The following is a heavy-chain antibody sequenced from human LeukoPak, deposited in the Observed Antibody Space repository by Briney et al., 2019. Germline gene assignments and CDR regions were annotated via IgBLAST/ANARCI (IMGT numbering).Heavy chain of an antibody. V-gene: IGHV1-46*01. D-gene: IGHD2-2*01. CDR1: GYTLTSYY. J-gene: IGHJ6*02. CDR2: INPSGGST. CDR3: ARTLPAAGRSYYYGMDV. Sequence: GASPKVSYKSCGYTLTSYYMHWVPQAPGQGLEWMGIINPSGGSTSYAQKFQGRVTTTRDTSTSTVYMELSSLRSEDTAVYYCARTLPAAGRSYYYGMDVWGQGTTVTVSS.